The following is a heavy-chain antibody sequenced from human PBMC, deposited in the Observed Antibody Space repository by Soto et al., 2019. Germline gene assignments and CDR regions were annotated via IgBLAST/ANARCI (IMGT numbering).Heavy chain of an antibody. CDR3: ARGRYCLTGRCFPNWFES. CDR1: GDSISTVDYF. V-gene: IGHV4-30-4*01. Sequence: KSSETLSLTCSVSGDSISTVDYFWDWIRQPPGQVLEYIGYIYKSATTYYHPSFESRVAISLDTSKSQFSLNVTSVTAADTAVYFCARGRYCLTGRCFPNWFESWGQGTLVTVSS. D-gene: IGHD2-15*01. CDR2: IYKSATT. J-gene: IGHJ5*01.